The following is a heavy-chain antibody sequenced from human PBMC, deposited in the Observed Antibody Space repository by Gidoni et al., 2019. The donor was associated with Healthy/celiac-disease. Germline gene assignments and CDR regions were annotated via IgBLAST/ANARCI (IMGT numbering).Heavy chain of an antibody. CDR3: AKASLGGSGRWGTDY. CDR2: ISYDGSNK. V-gene: IGHV3-30*18. Sequence: QVQLVESGGGVVQPGRSLRLSCAASGFTFSPYCMHWVRQAPGKGLDWVSFISYDGSNKYYADSVKGRFSISRDSSKNTLYLQMNSLRTEDTAVYYCAKASLGGSGRWGTDYWGQGTLVTVSS. D-gene: IGHD6-19*01. J-gene: IGHJ4*02. CDR1: GFTFSPYC.